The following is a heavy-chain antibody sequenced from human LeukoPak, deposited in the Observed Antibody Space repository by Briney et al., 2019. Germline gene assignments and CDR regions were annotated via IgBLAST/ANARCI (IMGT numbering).Heavy chain of an antibody. Sequence: ASVKVSCKASGYNFLSYYMHWVRQAPGQGLEWMGIINPSGGSTSYAQKFQDTVTMTSDTSTSTAHMELSSLKSEDTAVYYCAREDVVLVDAVRYYYYGMDVWGQGTTVTVSS. CDR1: GYNFLSYY. CDR3: AREDVVLVDAVRYYYYGMDV. D-gene: IGHD2-8*01. V-gene: IGHV1-46*01. J-gene: IGHJ6*02. CDR2: INPSGGST.